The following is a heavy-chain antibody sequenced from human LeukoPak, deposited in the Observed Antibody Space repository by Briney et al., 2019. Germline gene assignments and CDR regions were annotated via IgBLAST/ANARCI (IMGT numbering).Heavy chain of an antibody. D-gene: IGHD4-17*01. CDR1: GFTVSSNY. J-gene: IGHJ3*02. CDR3: ARHDYGDYVGHAFDI. CDR2: IYSGGST. Sequence: GSLRLSCAASGFTVSSNYMSWVRQAPGKGLEWVSVIYSGGSTYYADSVKGRFTISRDNSKNTLYLQMNSLRAEDTAVYYCARHDYGDYVGHAFDIWGQGTMVTVSS. V-gene: IGHV3-66*04.